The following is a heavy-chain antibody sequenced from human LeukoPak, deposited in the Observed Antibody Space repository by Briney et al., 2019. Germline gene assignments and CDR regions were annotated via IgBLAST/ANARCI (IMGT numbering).Heavy chain of an antibody. J-gene: IGHJ6*03. D-gene: IGHD3-22*01. CDR1: GGSISNYY. CDR3: TRGSIAYYYMDV. CDR2: MYHSGST. V-gene: IGHV4-59*01. Sequence: SETLSLTCTVSGGSISNYYWGWIRQAPGKGLEWIGSMYHSGSTYYNPSLKSRVTISVDTSKNQFSLKLSSVTAADTAVYYCTRGSIAYYYMDVWGKGTTVTISS.